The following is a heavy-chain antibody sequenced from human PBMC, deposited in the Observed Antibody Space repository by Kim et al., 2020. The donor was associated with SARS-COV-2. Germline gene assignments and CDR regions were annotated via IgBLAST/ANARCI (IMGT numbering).Heavy chain of an antibody. Sequence: SETPSLTCTVSGDSLSSGPYYWAWIRQPPGKGLEWIGNIYYSGTSYYHPSLKSRVTISVDTSKSEFSLKLSSVTAADTAVYYCARLPRGAFDVWGQGTLV. CDR3: ARLPRGAFDV. V-gene: IGHV4-39*01. CDR1: GDSLSSGPYY. CDR2: IYYSGTS. D-gene: IGHD5-12*01. J-gene: IGHJ3*01.